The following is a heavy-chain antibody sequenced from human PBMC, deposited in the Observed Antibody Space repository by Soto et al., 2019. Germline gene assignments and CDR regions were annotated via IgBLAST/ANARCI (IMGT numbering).Heavy chain of an antibody. CDR3: ARDLGYCSGGSCYKPDDY. Sequence: PGGSLRLSCAASGFTFSSYAMSWVRQAPGKGLEWVSAISGSGSYIYYADSVKGRFTISRDNAKNSLYLQMNSLRAEDTAVYYCARDLGYCSGGSCYKPDDYWGQGTLVTVSS. D-gene: IGHD2-15*01. J-gene: IGHJ4*02. CDR2: ISGSGSYI. CDR1: GFTFSSYA. V-gene: IGHV3-21*01.